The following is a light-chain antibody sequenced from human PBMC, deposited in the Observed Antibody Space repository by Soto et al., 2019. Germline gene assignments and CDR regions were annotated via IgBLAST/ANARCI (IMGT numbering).Light chain of an antibody. CDR3: LQDYSYPWT. J-gene: IGKJ1*01. Sequence: EIVLTQSPGTLSLSPGERATLSCRASESLSMRYLAWYQQKPGQAPRLLIYDASDRATGIPDRFSGSGSGTDFTLTITTLEPEDFATYYCLQDYSYPWTFGQGTKVDIK. CDR2: DAS. CDR1: ESLSMRY. V-gene: IGKV3-20*01.